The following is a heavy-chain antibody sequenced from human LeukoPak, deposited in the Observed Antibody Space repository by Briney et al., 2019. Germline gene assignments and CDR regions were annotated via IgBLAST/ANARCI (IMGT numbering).Heavy chain of an antibody. CDR2: IYYSGST. CDR3: ARLSSSSSWGIDY. Sequence: SETLSLTCTVSGGPISSSSYYWGWIRQPPGKGLEWIGSIYYSGSTYYNPSLKSRVTISVDTSKNQFSLKLSSVTAADTAVYYCARLSSSSSWGIDYWGQGTLVTVSS. V-gene: IGHV4-39*01. D-gene: IGHD6-6*01. CDR1: GGPISSSSYY. J-gene: IGHJ4*02.